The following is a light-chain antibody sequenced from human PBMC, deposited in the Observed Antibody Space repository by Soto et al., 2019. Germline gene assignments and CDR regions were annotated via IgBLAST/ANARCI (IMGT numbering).Light chain of an antibody. J-gene: IGKJ1*01. Sequence: EIVLTQSPGTLSLSPGERATLSCRASQSVSSSYLAWYQQKPGQAPRLLIYGASSRATGIPDRFSGSASGTDFTLTIGRLEPEDFAVYFCQQYGTSPWTFGQGTKVEIK. CDR3: QQYGTSPWT. CDR2: GAS. CDR1: QSVSSSY. V-gene: IGKV3-20*01.